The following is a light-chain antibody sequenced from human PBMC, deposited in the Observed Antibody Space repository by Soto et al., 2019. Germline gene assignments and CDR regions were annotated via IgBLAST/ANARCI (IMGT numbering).Light chain of an antibody. J-gene: IGKJ1*01. CDR2: KAS. CDR1: QSISNL. V-gene: IGKV1-5*03. Sequence: DIQMTQSPSTLSASVGDRVTITCRASQSISNLLAWYQQKPGKAPKLLIYKASSLESGVPSRFSGSGSGTALTLTISSLQPDDFATYYCQQYNSYWTFGQGTKVEIK. CDR3: QQYNSYWT.